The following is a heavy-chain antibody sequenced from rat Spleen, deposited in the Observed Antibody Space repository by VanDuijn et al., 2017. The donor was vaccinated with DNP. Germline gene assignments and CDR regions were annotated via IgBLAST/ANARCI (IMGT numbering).Heavy chain of an antibody. CDR1: GFTFSNAA. CDR2: IRTIPNDYAT. V-gene: IGHV10-5*01. Sequence: VQVVESGGGLVQPKESLKISCAASGFTFSNAAMYWVRQAPGRGLEWVARIRTIPNDYATNYADSVKGRFTISRDDSKSMVYLQMDNLKTEDTAMYYCTRAYYGSPFDYWGQGVMVTVSS. J-gene: IGHJ2*01. D-gene: IGHD1-7*01. CDR3: TRAYYGSPFDY.